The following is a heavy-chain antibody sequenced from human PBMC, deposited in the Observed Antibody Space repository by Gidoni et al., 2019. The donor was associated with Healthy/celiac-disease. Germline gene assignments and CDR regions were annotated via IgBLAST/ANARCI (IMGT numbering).Heavy chain of an antibody. V-gene: IGHV3-33*01. J-gene: IGHJ4*02. CDR1: GFTFSSYG. D-gene: IGHD1-7*01. Sequence: QVQLVESGGGVVQPGRSLRRSCAASGFTFSSYGMHWVRQAPGKGLEWVAVIWYDGSNKYYADSVKGRFTISRDNSKHTLYLQMNSLRAEDTAVYYCARDLGPTGTIDYWGQGTLVTVSS. CDR2: IWYDGSNK. CDR3: ARDLGPTGTIDY.